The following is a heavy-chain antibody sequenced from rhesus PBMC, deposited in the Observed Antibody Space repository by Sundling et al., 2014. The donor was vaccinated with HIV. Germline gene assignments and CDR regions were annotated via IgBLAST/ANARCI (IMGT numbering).Heavy chain of an antibody. Sequence: QEQLVQSGAEVKKPGASVKVSCKVSGDIFTSYVISWLRQAPGQGFEWMGGIHPGYGRSNYAQKFQGRVTITADMSTSIVYMELRSLRSDDMAVYYCAAGYGGTILNSWGQGVVVTVSS. CDR3: AAGYGGTILNS. J-gene: IGHJ6*01. V-gene: IGHV1-70*01. CDR1: GDIFTSYV. D-gene: IGHD1-1*01. CDR2: IHPGYGRS.